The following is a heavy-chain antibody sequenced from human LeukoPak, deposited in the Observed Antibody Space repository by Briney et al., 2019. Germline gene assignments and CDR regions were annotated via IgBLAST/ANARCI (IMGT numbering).Heavy chain of an antibody. CDR1: GFTFSNAW. CDR3: ARGFYDILTGYFRRDWYFDL. CDR2: IKSKTDGGTT. J-gene: IGHJ2*01. D-gene: IGHD3-9*01. V-gene: IGHV3-15*01. Sequence: GGSLRLSCAASGFTFSNAWMSWVRQAPGKGLEWVGRIKSKTDGGTTDYAAPVKGRFTISRDDSKNTLYLQMNSLKTEDTAVYYCARGFYDILTGYFRRDWYFDLWGRGTLVTVSS.